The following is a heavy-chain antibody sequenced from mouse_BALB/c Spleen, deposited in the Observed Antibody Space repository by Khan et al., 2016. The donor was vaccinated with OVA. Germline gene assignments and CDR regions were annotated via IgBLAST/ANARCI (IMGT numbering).Heavy chain of an antibody. Sequence: EVQLQESGPGLVKPSQSLSLTCTVTGYSITSNYAWNWIRQFPGNKLEWMGYISYSGSTHYNPSLKSRISTTRDTSKNQFFLQLNSVTTEYTATYYWARGNYYGYAMDYWGQGTSITVSS. CDR3: ARGNYYGYAMDY. CDR1: GYSITSNYA. D-gene: IGHD1-1*01. V-gene: IGHV3-2*02. CDR2: ISYSGST. J-gene: IGHJ4*01.